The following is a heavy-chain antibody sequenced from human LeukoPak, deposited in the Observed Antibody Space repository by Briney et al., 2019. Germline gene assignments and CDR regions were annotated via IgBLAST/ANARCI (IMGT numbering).Heavy chain of an antibody. D-gene: IGHD3-10*01. J-gene: IGHJ6*02. Sequence: GGSLRLSCAASGFTFDDYAMHWVRQAPEKGLEWVSLISWDGGSTYYADSVKGRFTISRDNSKNSLYLQMNSLRAEDTALYYCAKEVPYGSGSYTVYYYGMDVWGQGTTVTVSS. CDR2: ISWDGGST. CDR3: AKEVPYGSGSYTVYYYGMDV. CDR1: GFTFDDYA. V-gene: IGHV3-43D*03.